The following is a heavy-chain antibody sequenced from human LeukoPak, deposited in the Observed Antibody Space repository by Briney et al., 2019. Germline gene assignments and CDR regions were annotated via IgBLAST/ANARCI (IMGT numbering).Heavy chain of an antibody. Sequence: PSETLSLTCTVSGGSISSYYWSWIRQPPGKGLEWIGYIYYSGSTNYNPSLKSRVTISVDTSKNQFSLKLSSVTAADTAVYYCARDLHSDAFDIWGQGTMVTVSS. J-gene: IGHJ3*02. CDR1: GGSISSYY. CDR3: ARDLHSDAFDI. CDR2: IYYSGST. V-gene: IGHV4-59*01.